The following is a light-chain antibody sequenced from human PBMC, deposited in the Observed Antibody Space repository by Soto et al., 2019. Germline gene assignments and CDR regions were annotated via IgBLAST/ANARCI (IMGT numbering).Light chain of an antibody. Sequence: QAVVTQEPSFSVSPGGTVTLTCALDSGSVSTVHYPSWYRQTPGQAPRTLIYSTHSRSSGVPDRFSGSILGNKSALTITGAQADDESAYFCVLYMGSDVVFGGGTKLTVL. CDR3: VLYMGSDVV. CDR2: STH. CDR1: SGSVSTVHY. J-gene: IGLJ2*01. V-gene: IGLV8-61*01.